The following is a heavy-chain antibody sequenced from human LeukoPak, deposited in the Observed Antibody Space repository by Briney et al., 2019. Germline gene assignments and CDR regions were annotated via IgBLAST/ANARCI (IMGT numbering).Heavy chain of an antibody. V-gene: IGHV3-7*01. J-gene: IGHJ4*02. CDR2: IKQDGSER. Sequence: GGSLRLSCTASGISFGDYAMSWVRQAPGKGLEWVANIKQDGSERNYVASVKGRFTISRDNAKNSLYLQMDSLGAEDTALYYCARGGGAPDSWGQGTLVTVSS. CDR1: GISFGDYA. D-gene: IGHD3-3*01. CDR3: ARGGGAPDS.